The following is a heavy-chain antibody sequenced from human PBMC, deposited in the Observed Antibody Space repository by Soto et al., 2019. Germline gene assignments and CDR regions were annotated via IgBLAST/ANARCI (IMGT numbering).Heavy chain of an antibody. CDR3: ARAAFRSGYYGYYYGMDV. CDR2: IIPTLGTP. CDR1: GGTFSTHA. V-gene: IGHV1-69*01. Sequence: QVQLVQSGAEVKKPGSSVKVSCKASGGTFSTHAISWVRQAPGQGLEWLGGIIPTLGTPNYAQKFQGRVTVTADEYTSTAYMELRRLTSEDTAVYYCARAAFRSGYYGYYYGMDVWGQGNAVNV. D-gene: IGHD3-3*01. J-gene: IGHJ6*02.